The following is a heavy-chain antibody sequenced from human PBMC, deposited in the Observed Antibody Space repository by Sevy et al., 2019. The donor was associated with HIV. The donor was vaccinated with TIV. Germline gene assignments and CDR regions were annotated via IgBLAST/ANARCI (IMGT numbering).Heavy chain of an antibody. V-gene: IGHV1-18*01. D-gene: IGHD3-10*01. CDR3: ARDFQTMVRGVILYYYGMDV. Sequence: ASVKVSCKASGYTFTSYGISWVRQAPGQGLEWMGWISAYNGNTNYAQKLQGRVTMTTDTSTSRAYMELRSLRSDDTAVYYCARDFQTMVRGVILYYYGMDVWGQGTTVTVSS. J-gene: IGHJ6*02. CDR2: ISAYNGNT. CDR1: GYTFTSYG.